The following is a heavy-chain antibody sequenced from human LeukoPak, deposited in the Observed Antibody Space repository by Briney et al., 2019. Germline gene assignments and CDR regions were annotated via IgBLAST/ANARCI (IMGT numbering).Heavy chain of an antibody. CDR3: ARGRGYYYDSSGYPRYYFDY. J-gene: IGHJ4*02. V-gene: IGHV4-61*01. D-gene: IGHD3-22*01. CDR2: IYYSGST. Sequence: SETLSLTCTVSGGSVSSGSYYWSWIRQPPGKGLEWIGYIYYSGSTNYNPSLKSRVTISVDTSKNQFSLKLSSVTAADTAVYYCARGRGYYYDSSGYPRYYFDYWGQGTLVTVSS. CDR1: GGSVSSGSYY.